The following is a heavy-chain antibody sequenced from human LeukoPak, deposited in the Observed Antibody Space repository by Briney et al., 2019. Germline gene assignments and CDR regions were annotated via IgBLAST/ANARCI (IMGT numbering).Heavy chain of an antibody. Sequence: SETLSLTCAVYGGSFSGYYWSWIRQPPGKGLEWIGEINHSGSTNYNPSLKSRVTISVDTSKNQFSLKLSSVTAADTAVYYCARGLRSPQGWGLGTLVTVSS. CDR2: INHSGST. V-gene: IGHV4-34*01. CDR3: ARGLRSPQG. J-gene: IGHJ4*02. CDR1: GGSFSGYY.